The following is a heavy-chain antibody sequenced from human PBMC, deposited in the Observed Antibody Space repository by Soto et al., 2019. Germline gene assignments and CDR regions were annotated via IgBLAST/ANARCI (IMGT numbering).Heavy chain of an antibody. Sequence: ASVKVSCKASGGTFSSYAISWVRQAPGQGLEWMGGIIPIFGTANYAQKFQGRVTITADESTSTAYMELSSLRSEDTAVYYCARDLRYGDYPIYYGMDVWGQGTTVTVSS. D-gene: IGHD4-17*01. V-gene: IGHV1-69*13. CDR2: IIPIFGTA. J-gene: IGHJ6*02. CDR3: ARDLRYGDYPIYYGMDV. CDR1: GGTFSSYA.